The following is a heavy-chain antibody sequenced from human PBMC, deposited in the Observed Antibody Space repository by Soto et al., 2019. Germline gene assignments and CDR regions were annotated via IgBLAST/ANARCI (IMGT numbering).Heavy chain of an antibody. D-gene: IGHD6-13*01. Sequence: SETLSLTCTLSGGTITNYYWSWIRHPAGKGLEWIGRIYSSGSTNYNPSLNSRVITSVDTSQNQFSLNLSSVTAADTAKYYCARENILTAATGKRDFDCWGQGTQVTVS. CDR2: IYSSGST. CDR1: GGTITNYY. CDR3: ARENILTAATGKRDFDC. V-gene: IGHV4-4*07. J-gene: IGHJ4*02.